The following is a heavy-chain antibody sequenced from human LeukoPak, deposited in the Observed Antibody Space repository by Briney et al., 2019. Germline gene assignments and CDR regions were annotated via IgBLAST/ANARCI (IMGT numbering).Heavy chain of an antibody. D-gene: IGHD4-17*01. CDR2: INPNNGVT. CDR3: VRIYYGPDY. CDR1: GYTFTGYY. V-gene: IGHV1-2*02. Sequence: ASVKVSCKASGYTFTGYYMHWVRQAPGQGLEWMGWINPNNGVTNYAQKFQGRVTMTRDTSITTAYMELSSLRSGDTAVYYCVRIYYGPDYWGQGTLVTVSS. J-gene: IGHJ4*02.